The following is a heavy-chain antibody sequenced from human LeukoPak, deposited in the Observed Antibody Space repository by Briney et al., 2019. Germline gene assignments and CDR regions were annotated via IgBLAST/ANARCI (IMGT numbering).Heavy chain of an antibody. CDR3: ATMGYSSGWSLGAFDI. D-gene: IGHD6-19*01. V-gene: IGHV4-39*01. J-gene: IGHJ3*02. CDR1: GGSISSSSYY. CDR2: IYYSGST. Sequence: PSETLSLTCTVSGGSISSSSYYWGWIRQPPGKGLEWIGCIYYSGSTYYNPSLKSRVTISVDTSKNQFSLKLSSVTAADTAVYYCATMGYSSGWSLGAFDIWGQGTMVTVSS.